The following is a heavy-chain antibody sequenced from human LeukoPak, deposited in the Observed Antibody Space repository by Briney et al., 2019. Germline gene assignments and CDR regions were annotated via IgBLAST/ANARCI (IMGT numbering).Heavy chain of an antibody. CDR3: ARAGYGSGGSDY. CDR1: GGSISSYY. J-gene: IGHJ4*02. D-gene: IGHD4-23*01. CDR2: IYYSGST. Sequence: SETLSLTCTVSGGSISSYYWSWFRQPPGKGLEWIGYIYYSGSTNYNPSLKSRVTISVDTSKIQFSLRLSSVTAADTAVYYCARAGYGSGGSDYWGQGTLVTVSS. V-gene: IGHV4-59*01.